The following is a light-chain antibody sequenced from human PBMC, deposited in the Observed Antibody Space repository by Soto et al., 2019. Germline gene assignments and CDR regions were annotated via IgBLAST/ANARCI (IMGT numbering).Light chain of an antibody. CDR3: AAWDDNLTGWV. Sequence: QPVLTQAPSASGTPGQRVTMSCSGSSSNIGRNTVNWYQQFPGTAPKVLIYGDDQRPSGVPDRFSGSKSGSSASLAISGLQSEDEADYYCAAWDDNLTGWVFGGGTKLTVL. J-gene: IGLJ3*02. V-gene: IGLV1-44*01. CDR1: SSNIGRNT. CDR2: GDD.